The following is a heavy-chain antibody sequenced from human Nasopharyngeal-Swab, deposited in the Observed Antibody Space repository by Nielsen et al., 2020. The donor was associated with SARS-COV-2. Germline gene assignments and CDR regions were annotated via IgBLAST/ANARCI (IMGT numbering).Heavy chain of an antibody. V-gene: IGHV2-5*02. Sequence: WIRQPPGKALEWLALIYWDDDKRYSPSLKSRLTITKDTSKNQVVLTMTNMDPVDTATYYCAHIDYYYDSSGYPDEAGESWGQGKRGTVSS. CDR2: IYWDDDK. J-gene: IGHJ3*01. D-gene: IGHD3-22*01. CDR3: AHIDYYYDSSGYPDEAGES.